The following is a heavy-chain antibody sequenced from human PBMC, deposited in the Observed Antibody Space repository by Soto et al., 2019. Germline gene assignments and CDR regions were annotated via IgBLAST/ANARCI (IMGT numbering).Heavy chain of an antibody. CDR3: ARVSSCIVVVPDYGMGV. CDR2: ISGKNGNT. D-gene: IGHD2-15*01. V-gene: IGHV1-18*04. CDR1: GYTFISHG. Sequence: QVQLVQSGVEVKKPGASVKVSCKASGYTFISHGISWVRQAPGQGLEWMGWISGKNGNTNYAQKLQGRVTLTTDTSTSTAYVELRSLRSGDTAVYYWARVSSCIVVVPDYGMGVWGQGTTVTVSS. J-gene: IGHJ6*02.